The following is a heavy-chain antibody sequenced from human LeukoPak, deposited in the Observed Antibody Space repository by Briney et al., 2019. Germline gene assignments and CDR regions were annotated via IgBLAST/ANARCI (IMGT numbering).Heavy chain of an antibody. J-gene: IGHJ4*02. Sequence: SETLSHTCTVSGGSISSYYWSRIRQPPGKGLEWIGYIYYSGSTNYNPSLKSRVTISVDTSKNQFSLKLSSVTAADTAVYYCARATSKSGYYHYWGQGTLVTVSS. V-gene: IGHV4-59*13. CDR3: ARATSKSGYYHY. CDR1: GGSISSYY. D-gene: IGHD3-22*01. CDR2: IYYSGST.